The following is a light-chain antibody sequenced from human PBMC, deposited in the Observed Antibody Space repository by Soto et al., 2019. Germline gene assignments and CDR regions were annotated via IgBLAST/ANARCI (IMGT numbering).Light chain of an antibody. Sequence: TQSPATLSVSPGERATLSCRASQTIYSNVAWYQQKPGQAPRLLIFGASSRATGIPDRFSGSGSGTDFTLTINRLEPEDFAVYYCQQYGRSVPITFGQGTRLEIK. J-gene: IGKJ5*01. CDR2: GAS. V-gene: IGKV3-20*01. CDR1: QTIYSN. CDR3: QQYGRSVPIT.